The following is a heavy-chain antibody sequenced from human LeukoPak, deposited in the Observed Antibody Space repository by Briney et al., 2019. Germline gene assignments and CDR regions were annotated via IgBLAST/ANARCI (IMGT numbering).Heavy chain of an antibody. Sequence: SETLSLTCTVSGGSISSGGYYWSWIRQHPGKGLEWIGYIYYSGSTYYNPSLKSRVTISVDTSKNQFSLKLSSVTAADTAVYYCARFLTGYSDAFDIWGQGTMVTVST. CDR2: IYYSGST. CDR1: GGSISSGGYY. D-gene: IGHD3-9*01. CDR3: ARFLTGYSDAFDI. J-gene: IGHJ3*02. V-gene: IGHV4-31*03.